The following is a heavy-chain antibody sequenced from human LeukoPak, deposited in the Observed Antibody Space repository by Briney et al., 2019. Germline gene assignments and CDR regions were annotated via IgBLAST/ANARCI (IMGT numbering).Heavy chain of an antibody. CDR2: IYSSGST. Sequence: GGSLRLSCAPSGFTVSTNYLSWVRQVPGKGLEWVSLIYSSGSTYYADSVKGRFTISRDHSKNTLYLQMNSLTAEDTAVYYCARTSLSGDGYKVGYFDYWGLGTLVTVSS. D-gene: IGHD5-24*01. CDR1: GFTVSTNY. CDR3: ARTSLSGDGYKVGYFDY. J-gene: IGHJ4*02. V-gene: IGHV3-53*01.